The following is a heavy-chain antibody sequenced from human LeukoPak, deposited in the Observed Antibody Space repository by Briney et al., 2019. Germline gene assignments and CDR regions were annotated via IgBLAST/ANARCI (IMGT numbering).Heavy chain of an antibody. CDR3: ASGRYGGQGDY. CDR2: INHSGST. CDR1: GGSFSGYY. D-gene: IGHD4-23*01. V-gene: IGHV4-34*01. Sequence: SETLSLTCAVYGGSFSGYYWSWIRQPPVKALEWIGEINHSGSTNYDPSLKSRVTISVDTSKNQFSLKLSSVTAADTAVYYCASGRYGGQGDYWGQGTLVTVSS. J-gene: IGHJ4*02.